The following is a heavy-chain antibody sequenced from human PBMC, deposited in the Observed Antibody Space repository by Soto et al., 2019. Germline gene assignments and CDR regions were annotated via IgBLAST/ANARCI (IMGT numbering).Heavy chain of an antibody. CDR3: LLLWFGEILMEGAFDI. Sequence: ASVKVSCKASGGTFSSYAISWVRQAPGQGLEWMGGIIPIFGTANYAQKFQGRVTITADESTSTAYMELSSLRSEDTAVYYCLLLWFGEILMEGAFDIWGQGTMV. V-gene: IGHV1-69*13. CDR1: GGTFSSYA. D-gene: IGHD3-10*01. J-gene: IGHJ3*02. CDR2: IIPIFGTA.